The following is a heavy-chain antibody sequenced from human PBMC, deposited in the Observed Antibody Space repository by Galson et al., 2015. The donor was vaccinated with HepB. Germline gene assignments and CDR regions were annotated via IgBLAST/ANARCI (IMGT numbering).Heavy chain of an antibody. V-gene: IGHV1-8*01. J-gene: IGHJ4*02. CDR1: GYTFTSYD. D-gene: IGHD1-26*01. CDR2: MNPNSGNT. Sequence: SVKVSCKASGYTFTSYDINWVRQATGQGLEWMGWMNPNSGNTGYAQKFQGRVTMTRNTSISTAYMELSSLRSEDTAVYYCARDCGGYVGATSKGGCDYWGQGTLVTVSS. CDR3: ARDCGGYVGATSKGGCDY.